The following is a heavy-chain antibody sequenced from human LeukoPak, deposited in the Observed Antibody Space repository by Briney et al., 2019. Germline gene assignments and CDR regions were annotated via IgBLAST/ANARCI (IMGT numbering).Heavy chain of an antibody. J-gene: IGHJ4*02. Sequence: GGSLRLSCSASGFTFADYVMNWVRQTPGGGLQGVATVSGSDDTTYYTDSVRGRFAISRDNFKNTVFLQMNSLRVEDTAVYYCAKVLYSVNNFNMIFDKWGQGTLVTVAS. CDR3: AKVLYSVNNFNMIFDK. V-gene: IGHV3-23*01. CDR1: GFTFADYV. D-gene: IGHD1-1*01. CDR2: VSGSDDTT.